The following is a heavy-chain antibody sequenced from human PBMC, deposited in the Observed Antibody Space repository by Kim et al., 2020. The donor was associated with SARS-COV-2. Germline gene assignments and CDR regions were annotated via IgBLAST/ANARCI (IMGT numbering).Heavy chain of an antibody. J-gene: IGHJ4*02. CDR3: ARDIKGFIRDDSSGYYWGVSEY. CDR1: GYTFSSYY. V-gene: IGHV1-46*01. CDR2: INPSGGST. Sequence: ASVKVSCKASGYTFSSYYMHWVRQAPGQGLEWMGIINPSGGSTSYAQKFQGRVTLTRDTSTSTVYMELSSLRPEDTAIYYCARDIKGFIRDDSSGYYWGVSEYWGQGALVSVSS. D-gene: IGHD3-22*01.